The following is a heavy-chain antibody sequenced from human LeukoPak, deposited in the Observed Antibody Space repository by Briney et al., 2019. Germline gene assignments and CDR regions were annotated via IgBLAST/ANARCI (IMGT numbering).Heavy chain of an antibody. Sequence: GGSLRLSCAASGFTFSSYSMNWVRQAPGKGLEWVSSVSSSSSYIYYADSVKGRSTISRDNAKNSLYLQMNSLRAEDTAVYYCARDGDLDCSSTSCYQRGFDPWGQGTLVTVSS. CDR2: VSSSSSYI. CDR1: GFTFSSYS. CDR3: ARDGDLDCSSTSCYQRGFDP. V-gene: IGHV3-21*01. J-gene: IGHJ5*02. D-gene: IGHD2-2*01.